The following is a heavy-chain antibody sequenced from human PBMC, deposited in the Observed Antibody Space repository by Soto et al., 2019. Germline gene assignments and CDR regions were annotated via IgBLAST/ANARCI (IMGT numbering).Heavy chain of an antibody. D-gene: IGHD6-13*01. V-gene: IGHV3-30-3*01. CDR2: ISYDGSNK. CDR3: ANLLNVAAAGTPHYYGVDV. Sequence: GGSLRLSCAASGFTFSSYAMHWVRQAPGKGLEWVAVISYDGSNKYYADSVKGRFTISRDNSKNTVSLQMNNLRPGDAAVYHCANLLNVAAAGTPHYYGVDVWGQGTTVTVS. J-gene: IGHJ6*02. CDR1: GFTFSSYA.